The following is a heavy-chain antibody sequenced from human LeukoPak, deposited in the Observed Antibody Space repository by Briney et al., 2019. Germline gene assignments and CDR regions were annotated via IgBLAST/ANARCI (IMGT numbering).Heavy chain of an antibody. V-gene: IGHV1-46*01. Sequence: ASVKVSCKASGYTFTGYYMHWVRQAPGQGLEWMGIINPSGGSTSYAQKFQGRVTMTRDMSTSTVYMELSSLRSEDTAVYYCARDSGSIAAAGDYWGQGTLVTVSS. CDR1: GYTFTGYY. CDR2: INPSGGST. CDR3: ARDSGSIAAAGDY. D-gene: IGHD6-13*01. J-gene: IGHJ4*02.